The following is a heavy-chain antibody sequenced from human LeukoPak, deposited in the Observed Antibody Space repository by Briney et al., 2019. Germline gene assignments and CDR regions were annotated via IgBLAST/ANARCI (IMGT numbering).Heavy chain of an antibody. CDR2: VNHSGST. D-gene: IGHD2-15*01. V-gene: IGHV4-34*01. J-gene: IGHJ4*02. CDR1: GGSFSGYY. CDR3: ARLRGRSDY. Sequence: SETLSLTCAVYGGSFSGYYWSWIRQPPGKGLEWVGEVNHSGSTNYNPSLKSRVTISVDTSKNQFSLKLSSVTAADTAVYYCARLRGRSDYWGQGTLVTVSS.